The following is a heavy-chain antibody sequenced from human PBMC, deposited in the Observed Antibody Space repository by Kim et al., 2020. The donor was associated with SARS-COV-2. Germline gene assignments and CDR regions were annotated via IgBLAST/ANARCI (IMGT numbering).Heavy chain of an antibody. Sequence: SETLSLTCTVSGGSISSYYWSWIRQPPGKGLEWIGYIYYSGSTNYNPSLKSRVTISVDTSKNQFSLKLSSVTAADTAVYYCARGSPGDDGDYGHDYWGQGTLVTVSS. V-gene: IGHV4-59*01. CDR3: ARGSPGDDGDYGHDY. CDR2: IYYSGST. D-gene: IGHD4-17*01. CDR1: GGSISSYY. J-gene: IGHJ4*02.